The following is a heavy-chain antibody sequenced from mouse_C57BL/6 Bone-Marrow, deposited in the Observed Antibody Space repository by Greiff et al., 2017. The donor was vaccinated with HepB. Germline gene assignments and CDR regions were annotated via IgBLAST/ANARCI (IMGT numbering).Heavy chain of an antibody. D-gene: IGHD2-4*01. Sequence: VQLQQPGAELVRPGSSVKLSCKASGYTFTSYWMDWVKQRPGQGLEWIGNIYPSDSETHYNQKFKDKATLTVDKSSSTAYMQLSSLTSEDSAVYYCARRGIYYDYDYFDYWGQGTTLTVSS. CDR2: IYPSDSET. CDR3: ARRGIYYDYDYFDY. CDR1: GYTFTSYW. J-gene: IGHJ2*01. V-gene: IGHV1-61*01.